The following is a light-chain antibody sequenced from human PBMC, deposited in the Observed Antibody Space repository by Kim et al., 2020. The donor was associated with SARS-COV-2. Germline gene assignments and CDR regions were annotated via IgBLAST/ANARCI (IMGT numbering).Light chain of an antibody. Sequence: EIVMTQSPATLSVSPGERATLSCRASQNINTNLAWFQQKPGQAPRLLIYGVSNRATDIPARFSGSGSGTEFTLTISSLQSEDFAVYSCQQHDNWPITFGGGTKVDI. CDR3: QQHDNWPIT. CDR2: GVS. CDR1: QNINTN. V-gene: IGKV3-15*01. J-gene: IGKJ4*01.